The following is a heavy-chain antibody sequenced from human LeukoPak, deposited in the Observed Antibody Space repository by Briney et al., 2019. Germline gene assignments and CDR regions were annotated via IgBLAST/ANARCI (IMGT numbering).Heavy chain of an antibody. CDR3: AKFTGYPAMAD. CDR2: ISWNSGSI. Sequence: GGSLRLSCAASGFTFDDYAMHWVRQAPGKGLEWVSGISWNSGSIGYADSVKGRFTISRDNAKNSLYLQMNSLRAEDTALYYCAKFTGYPAMADWGQGTLVTVSS. D-gene: IGHD5-18*01. V-gene: IGHV3-9*01. CDR1: GFTFDDYA. J-gene: IGHJ4*02.